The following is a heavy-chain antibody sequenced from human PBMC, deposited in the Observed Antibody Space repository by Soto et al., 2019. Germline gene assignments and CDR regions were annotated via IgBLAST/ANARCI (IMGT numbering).Heavy chain of an antibody. Sequence: GGALRLSCAASGFTFSSYAMSWFRQAPVKGLEWVSAISGSGGSTYYADSVKGRFTISRDNSKNTLYLQMNSLRAEDTAVYYCAKALYYYDSSGYYSRSVAYFDYWGQGTLVTVSS. CDR1: GFTFSSYA. CDR2: ISGSGGST. CDR3: AKALYYYDSSGYYSRSVAYFDY. V-gene: IGHV3-23*01. J-gene: IGHJ4*02. D-gene: IGHD3-22*01.